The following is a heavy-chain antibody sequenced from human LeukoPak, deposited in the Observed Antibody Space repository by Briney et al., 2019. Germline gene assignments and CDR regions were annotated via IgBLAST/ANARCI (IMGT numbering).Heavy chain of an antibody. D-gene: IGHD3-22*01. CDR1: GYTFTSYY. CDR3: ARENLYKDYYDSSGYSRPNWFDP. Sequence: GASVKVSCKASGYTFTSYYMHWVRQAPGQGLEWMGIINPSGGSTSYAQKFQGRVTMTRDTSTSTVYMELSSLRSEDTAVYYCARENLYKDYYDSSGYSRPNWFDPWGQGTLVTVSS. V-gene: IGHV1-46*01. CDR2: INPSGGST. J-gene: IGHJ5*02.